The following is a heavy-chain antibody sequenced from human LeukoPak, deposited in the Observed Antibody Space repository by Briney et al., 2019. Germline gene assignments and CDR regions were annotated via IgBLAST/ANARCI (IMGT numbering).Heavy chain of an antibody. J-gene: IGHJ6*03. CDR2: INWNGGST. CDR3: ARDATTQVGYVYMDV. V-gene: IGHV3-20*04. CDR1: GFSFSSYN. D-gene: IGHD5-18*01. Sequence: GGSLRLSCAASGFSFSSYNMNWVRLTPGKGLEWVSGINWNGGSTGYADSVEGRFTISRDNAKNSLYLQMNSLRAEDTALYYCARDATTQVGYVYMDVWGKGTTVTISS.